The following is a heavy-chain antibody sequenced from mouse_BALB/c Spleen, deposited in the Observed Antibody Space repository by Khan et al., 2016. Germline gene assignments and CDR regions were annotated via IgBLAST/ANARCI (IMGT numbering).Heavy chain of an antibody. CDR2: ISYDGSN. Sequence: EVQLQESGPGLVKPSQSLSLTCSVTGYSITSGYYWNWIRQFPGNNLERMGYISYDGSNNYNPSLKNRISIARDTSKNQSFLKLNSVTTEDTATXYCARLRRVYAMDYWGQGTSVTVSS. V-gene: IGHV3-6*02. D-gene: IGHD2-12*01. CDR1: GYSITSGYY. J-gene: IGHJ4*01. CDR3: ARLRRVYAMDY.